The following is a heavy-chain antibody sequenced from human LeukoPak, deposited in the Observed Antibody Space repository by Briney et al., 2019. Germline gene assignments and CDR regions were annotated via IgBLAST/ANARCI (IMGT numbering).Heavy chain of an antibody. V-gene: IGHV3-30-3*01. CDR1: GFTLRTYA. CDR2: ISSDGSKK. Sequence: GRSLRLSCVASGFTLRTYAMHWVRQAPGKGLEWVAVISSDGSKKFYSDSVKGQFTISRDNAKNSLYLQMNSLRAEDTAVYYCARGRGNDYWGQGTLVTVSS. CDR3: ARGRGNDY. J-gene: IGHJ4*02. D-gene: IGHD4-23*01.